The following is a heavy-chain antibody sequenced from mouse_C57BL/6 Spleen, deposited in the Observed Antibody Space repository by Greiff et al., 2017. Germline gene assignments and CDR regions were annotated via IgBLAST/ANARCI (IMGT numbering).Heavy chain of an antibody. CDR3: ARKPTAQATAMDY. CDR2: ISSGSSTI. CDR1: GFTFSDYG. J-gene: IGHJ4*01. V-gene: IGHV5-17*01. D-gene: IGHD3-2*02. Sequence: EVQVVESGGGLVKPGGSLKLSCAASGFTFSDYGMHWVRQAPEKGLEWVAYISSGSSTIYYADTVKGRFTISRDNAKNTLFLQMTSLRSEDTAMYYCARKPTAQATAMDYWGQGTSVTVSS.